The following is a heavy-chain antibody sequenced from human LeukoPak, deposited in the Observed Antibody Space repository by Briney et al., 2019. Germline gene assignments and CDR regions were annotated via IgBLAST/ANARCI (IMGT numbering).Heavy chain of an antibody. J-gene: IGHJ1*01. Sequence: SETLSLTCTVSDGSIRSYYWSWIRQPPGKGLEWIGYIYISGSTNYNPSLKSRVTISVDTSKNQFSLKLSSVTAADTAVYYCARPRIVGSYGGYFQHWGQSTLVTVSS. CDR3: ARPRIVGSYGGYFQH. V-gene: IGHV4-59*12. CDR2: IYISGST. CDR1: DGSIRSYY. D-gene: IGHD1-26*01.